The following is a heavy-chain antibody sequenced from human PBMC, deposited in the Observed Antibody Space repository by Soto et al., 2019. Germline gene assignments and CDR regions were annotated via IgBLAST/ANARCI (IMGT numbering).Heavy chain of an antibody. CDR2: TNGNLGTG. Sequence: QVQLVQSGAEVKKPGSSVKVSCKASGGTFSSYPISWVRQAPGQGLEWMGGTNGNLGTGNYAQKFRGRLTITTDISTTTAYMELSSLTSQDTVDYYRARRDSHVYFRYFDNLGQGTLVTVSS. CDR3: ARRDSHVYFRYFDN. CDR1: GGTFSSYP. D-gene: IGHD3-16*01. V-gene: IGHV1-69*06. J-gene: IGHJ4*02.